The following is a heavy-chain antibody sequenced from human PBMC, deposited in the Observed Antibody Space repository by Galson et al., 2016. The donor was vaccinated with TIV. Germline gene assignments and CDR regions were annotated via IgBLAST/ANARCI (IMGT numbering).Heavy chain of an antibody. D-gene: IGHD3-22*01. CDR1: GYIFIAYY. CDR3: AQAVYYDSTAYYLHY. J-gene: IGHJ1*01. V-gene: IGHV1-2*06. CDR2: INPNSGDT. Sequence: SVKVSCKASGYIFIAYYIHWVRQARGHGLEWMGRINPNSGDTNSAQKFQGRVTMTRDTSNRTAYLEVSRLTSDDTAVYFCAQAVYYDSTAYYLHYWGQGTLVTVSS.